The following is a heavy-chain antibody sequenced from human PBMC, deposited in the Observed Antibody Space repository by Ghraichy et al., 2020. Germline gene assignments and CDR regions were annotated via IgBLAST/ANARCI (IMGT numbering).Heavy chain of an antibody. J-gene: IGHJ3*02. V-gene: IGHV3-72*01. D-gene: IGHD1-26*01. CDR2: IAKRSAGDTT. CDR3: AKILRGGASDI. CDR1: GFILSDQY. Sequence: LTCAASGFILSDQYMDWVRQVPGKGLEWVGRIAKRSAGDTTWYAASVKGRFTISRDDSSNSVYLQMYNLKPEDTAVYYCAKILRGGASDIWGLGTEVTVSS.